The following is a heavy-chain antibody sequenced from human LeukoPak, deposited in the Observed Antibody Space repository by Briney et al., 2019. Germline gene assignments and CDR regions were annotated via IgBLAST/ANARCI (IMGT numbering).Heavy chain of an antibody. CDR2: ISYDGGNK. D-gene: IGHD1-26*01. Sequence: SGGSLRLSCAASGFTFSSYGMHWVRQAPGKGLEWVAVISYDGGNKYYADSVKGRFTISRDNSKNTLYLQMNSLRAEDTAVYYCAKDLGATDYWGQGTLVTVSS. CDR1: GFTFSSYG. V-gene: IGHV3-30*18. J-gene: IGHJ4*02. CDR3: AKDLGATDY.